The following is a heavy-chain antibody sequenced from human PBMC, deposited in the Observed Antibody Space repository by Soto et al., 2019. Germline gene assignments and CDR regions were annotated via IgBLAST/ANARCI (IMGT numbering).Heavy chain of an antibody. CDR3: VGSGWYGY. CDR1: GFTFSSYA. J-gene: IGHJ4*02. D-gene: IGHD6-19*01. Sequence: PGGSLRLSCAASGFTFSSYAMHWVRQAPGKGLEWVAVISYDGSNKYYADSVKGRFTISRDNSKNTLYLQMNSLRAEDTAVYYCVGSGWYGYWGQGTLVTVSS. CDR2: ISYDGSNK. V-gene: IGHV3-30-3*01.